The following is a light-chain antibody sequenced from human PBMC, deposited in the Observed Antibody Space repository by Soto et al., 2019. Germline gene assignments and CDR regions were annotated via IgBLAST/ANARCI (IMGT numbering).Light chain of an antibody. CDR3: QQYNNWRQT. CDR1: QSVRNN. V-gene: IGKV3-15*01. J-gene: IGKJ1*01. CDR2: GAS. Sequence: MTHSPTPLSVSTGDRATLSCGASQSVRNNLAWYQHRPGQAPRLLIYGASSRATGIPARFSGTGSGTKFTLTISSLQPEDFAVYYCQQYNNWRQTFGQGTKVDIK.